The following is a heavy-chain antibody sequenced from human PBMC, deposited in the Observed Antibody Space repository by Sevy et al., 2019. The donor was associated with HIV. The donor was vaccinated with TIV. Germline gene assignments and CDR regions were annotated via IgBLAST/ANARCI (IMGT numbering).Heavy chain of an antibody. CDR2: IISSSSTI. Sequence: GGSLRLSCAASGFSFSSYSMNWVRQAPGKGLEWVSYIISSSSTIYYAESVKGRFTISRDNAKNSLYLQMNSLRAEDTAVDYCGGEVFGSYYYYGMDVWGQGTTVTVSS. J-gene: IGHJ6*02. CDR3: GGEVFGSYYYYGMDV. V-gene: IGHV3-48*01. D-gene: IGHD3-10*01. CDR1: GFSFSSYS.